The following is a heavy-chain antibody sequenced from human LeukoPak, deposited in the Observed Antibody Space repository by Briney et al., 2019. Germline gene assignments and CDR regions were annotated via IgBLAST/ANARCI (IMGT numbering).Heavy chain of an antibody. CDR2: IYTSGIT. J-gene: IGHJ5*02. D-gene: IGHD3-16*01. CDR1: GGSISSYY. V-gene: IGHV4-4*07. CDR3: ARVYGWFDP. Sequence: PSETLSLTCTVSGGSISSYYWSWIRQPAGKGPEWIGRIYTSGITAYNPSLESRVTISVDTSKNQFSLKLSSVTAADTAVYYCARVYGWFDPWGQGTLVTVSS.